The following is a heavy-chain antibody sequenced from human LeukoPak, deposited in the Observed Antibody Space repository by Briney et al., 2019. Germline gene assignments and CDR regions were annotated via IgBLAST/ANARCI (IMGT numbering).Heavy chain of an antibody. J-gene: IGHJ5*02. CDR2: VCYNGTT. Sequence: PSETLSLTCSVSGDSISSYFWAWIRQPPGKGLEWIGYVCYNGTTNYNPSLRNRVAISIDTSKNQFSLKLNSATAADTAVYYCARDHGRYGDYRPGFDPWGQGTLVTVSS. CDR3: ARDHGRYGDYRPGFDP. D-gene: IGHD4-17*01. V-gene: IGHV4-59*01. CDR1: GDSISSYF.